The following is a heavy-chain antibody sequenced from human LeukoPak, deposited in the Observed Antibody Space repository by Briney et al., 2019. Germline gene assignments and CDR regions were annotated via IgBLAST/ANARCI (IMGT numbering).Heavy chain of an antibody. CDR2: ISWDGDTT. D-gene: IGHD3-10*01. CDR1: GFKFDDYT. J-gene: IGHJ4*02. Sequence: GGPLRLSCAASGFKFDDYTMHWVRHAPGKGLEWVSLISWDGDTTYYGDSVKGRFTISRDNSKNALYLQMNSLRIEDTALYYCVKGRSFYCFDNWGQGTLVTVSS. CDR3: VKGRSFYCFDN. V-gene: IGHV3-43*01.